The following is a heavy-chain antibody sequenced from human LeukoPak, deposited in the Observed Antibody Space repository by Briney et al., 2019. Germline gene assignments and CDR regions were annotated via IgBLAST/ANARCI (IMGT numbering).Heavy chain of an antibody. Sequence: SQTLSLTRTVSGGSISSGGYYWSWLRQHPGKGLEWIGYIYYSGSTYYNPSLKSRVTISVDTSKNQFSLKLSSVTAADTAVYYCARAFHSGYDLEGFDYWGQGTLVTVSS. D-gene: IGHD5-12*01. CDR1: GGSISSGGYY. V-gene: IGHV4-31*03. J-gene: IGHJ4*02. CDR2: IYYSGST. CDR3: ARAFHSGYDLEGFDY.